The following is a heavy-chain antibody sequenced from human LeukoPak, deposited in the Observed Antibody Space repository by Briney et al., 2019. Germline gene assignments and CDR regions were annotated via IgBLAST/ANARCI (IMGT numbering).Heavy chain of an antibody. CDR1: GGSISSGSYY. V-gene: IGHV4-61*02. CDR3: ARNVVPAASGWFDP. CDR2: IYTSGSS. Sequence: PSQTLSLTCTVSGGSISSGSYYWSWIRQPAGKGLEWIGRIYTSGSSNYNPSLKSRVTISVDTSKNQFSLKLSSVTAADTAVYYCARNVVPAASGWFDPWGQGTLVTVSS. J-gene: IGHJ5*02. D-gene: IGHD2-2*01.